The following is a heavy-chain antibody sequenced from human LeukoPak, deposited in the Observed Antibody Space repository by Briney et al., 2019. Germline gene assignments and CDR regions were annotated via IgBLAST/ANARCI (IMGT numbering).Heavy chain of an antibody. CDR2: IYPGDSDT. D-gene: IGHD5-24*01. Sequence: GESLKISCKASGYSFTSYWIGWVRQMPGKGLERMWIIYPGDSDTKYSPSFQGQVTISADKSISTAYLQWSSLKASDTAMYYCARHSRGGYNSGFLDYWGQGTLVTVSS. V-gene: IGHV5-51*01. J-gene: IGHJ4*02. CDR1: GYSFTSYW. CDR3: ARHSRGGYNSGFLDY.